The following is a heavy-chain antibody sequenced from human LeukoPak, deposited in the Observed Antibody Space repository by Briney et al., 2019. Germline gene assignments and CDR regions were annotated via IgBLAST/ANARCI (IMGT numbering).Heavy chain of an antibody. CDR1: GGSISSYY. J-gene: IGHJ4*02. CDR2: IYTSGST. Sequence: SETLSLTCTVSGGSISSYYWSWIRQPAGKGLEWIGRIYTSGSTNYNPSLKSRVTMSVDTSKNQFSLKLSSVTAADTAVYYCARGFIAAAGIVFDYWGQGTLVTVSS. V-gene: IGHV4-4*07. D-gene: IGHD6-13*01. CDR3: ARGFIAAAGIVFDY.